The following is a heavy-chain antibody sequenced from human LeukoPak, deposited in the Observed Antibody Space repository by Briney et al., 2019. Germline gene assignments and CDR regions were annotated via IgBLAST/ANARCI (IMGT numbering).Heavy chain of an antibody. CDR1: GFTFSNNG. V-gene: IGHV3-30*03. CDR2: ISYDGSNK. J-gene: IGHJ4*02. Sequence: GGSLRLSCAASGFTFSNNGMHWVRQAPGKGLEWVAVISYDGSNKYYADSVKGRFTISRDNSKNTVYLQMNSLRAEDTAMYYCVRDWGTRVQIVADYWGQGTQVTVSS. D-gene: IGHD5-12*01. CDR3: VRDWGTRVQIVADY.